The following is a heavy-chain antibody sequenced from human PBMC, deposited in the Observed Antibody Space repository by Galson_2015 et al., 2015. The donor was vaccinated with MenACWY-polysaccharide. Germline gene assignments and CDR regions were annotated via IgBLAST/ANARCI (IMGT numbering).Heavy chain of an antibody. J-gene: IGHJ4*02. V-gene: IGHV3-23*01. CDR1: GFTFSSNA. Sequence: SLRLSCATSGFTFSSNAMSWVRQAPGKGLEWVTAISGTGDSIRYADSVKGRFTIPRDASKNTLYLQMSSLRAEDTALYYCAISRGFSSGWKYFDYWGQGTLVTVSA. CDR3: AISRGFSSGWKYFDY. D-gene: IGHD6-19*01. CDR2: ISGTGDSI.